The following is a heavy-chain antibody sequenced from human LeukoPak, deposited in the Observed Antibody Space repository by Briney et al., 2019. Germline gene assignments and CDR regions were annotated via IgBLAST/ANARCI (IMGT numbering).Heavy chain of an antibody. J-gene: IGHJ4*02. CDR3: ARAKGRVGATADY. CDR2: IIPIFGTA. CDR1: GGTFISYA. Sequence: SVKVSCKASGGTFISYAISWVRQAPGQGLEWMGGIIPIFGTANYAQKFQGRVTINADESTSTAYMELSSLRSEDTAVYYCARAKGRVGATADYWGQGTLVTVSS. D-gene: IGHD1-26*01. V-gene: IGHV1-69*13.